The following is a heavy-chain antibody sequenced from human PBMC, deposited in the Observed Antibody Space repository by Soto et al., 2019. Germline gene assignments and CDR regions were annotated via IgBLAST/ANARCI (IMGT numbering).Heavy chain of an antibody. J-gene: IGHJ4*02. CDR1: GGTFSSYA. V-gene: IGHV1-69*13. Sequence: SVKVSCKASGGTFSSYAISWVRQAPGQGLEWMGGIIPIFGTANYAQKFQGRVTITADESTSTAYMELSSLRSEDTAVYYCAREKRITMVRGVIIGPYYFDYWGQGTLVTVSS. D-gene: IGHD3-10*01. CDR2: IIPIFGTA. CDR3: AREKRITMVRGVIIGPYYFDY.